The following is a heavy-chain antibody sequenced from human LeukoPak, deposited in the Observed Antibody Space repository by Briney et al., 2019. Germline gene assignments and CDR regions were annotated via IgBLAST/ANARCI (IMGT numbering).Heavy chain of an antibody. V-gene: IGHV1-18*01. J-gene: IGHJ4*02. CDR3: ARSPEIYGDYLFDY. CDR2: ISAYNGNT. Sequence: APVKVSCKASGYTFTSYGISWVRQAPGQGLEWMGWISAYNGNTNYAQKLQGRVTMTTDTSTSTAYMELRSLRSEDTAVYYCARSPEIYGDYLFDYWGQGTLVTVSS. D-gene: IGHD4-17*01. CDR1: GYTFTSYG.